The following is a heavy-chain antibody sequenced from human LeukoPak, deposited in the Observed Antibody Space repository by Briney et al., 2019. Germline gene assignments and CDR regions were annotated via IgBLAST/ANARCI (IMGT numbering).Heavy chain of an antibody. D-gene: IGHD4-11*01. V-gene: IGHV3-73*01. CDR1: GFSFSGSA. CDR2: IRGKVHSYAT. J-gene: IGHJ6*03. CDR3: ASSLQYGYYYYMDV. Sequence: PGGSLRLSCAASGFSFSGSAMHWVRQASGKGLERVGRIRGKVHSYATAYAASVKGRFTISRDDSKNTAYLQMNSLKTEDTAVYYCASSLQYGYYYYMDVWGKGTTVTVSS.